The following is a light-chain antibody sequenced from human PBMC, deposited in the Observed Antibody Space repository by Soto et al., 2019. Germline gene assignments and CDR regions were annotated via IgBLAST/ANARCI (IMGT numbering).Light chain of an antibody. CDR1: SSDVASYNL. Sequence: QSALTQPASVSGSPGQSITISCTGTSSDVASYNLVSWYQQHPGKAPKLMIYEGIKRPSGVSNRFSGSKSGYTASLTISGLQVEDEADYYCCSYAGSSTLVFGGGTKVTVL. V-gene: IGLV2-23*01. CDR3: CSYAGSSTLV. J-gene: IGLJ2*01. CDR2: EGI.